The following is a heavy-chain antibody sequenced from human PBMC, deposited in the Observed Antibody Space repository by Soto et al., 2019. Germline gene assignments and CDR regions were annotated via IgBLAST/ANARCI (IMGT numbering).Heavy chain of an antibody. CDR1: GDSVSSNSAA. V-gene: IGHV6-1*01. Sequence: SQTLSLTCAISGDSVSSNSAAWNWIRQSPSRGLEWLGRTYCRSKWYNDYAVSVKSRITINPDTSKNQFSLQLNSVTPEDTAVYYCARDLVVPAAIVYYGMDVWGQGTTVTVSS. D-gene: IGHD2-2*01. CDR2: TYCRSKWYN. CDR3: ARDLVVPAAIVYYGMDV. J-gene: IGHJ6*02.